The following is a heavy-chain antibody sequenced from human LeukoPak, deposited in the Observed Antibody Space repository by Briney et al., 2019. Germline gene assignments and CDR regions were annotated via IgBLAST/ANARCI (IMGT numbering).Heavy chain of an antibody. CDR3: ARGGSRSSWTTSFHY. Sequence: ASVKVSCNVSGYTFTSYDISWVRQAPGQGLEWMGWISAYNGNTNYAQKLQGRVTMTTDTSTSTAYMELRSLRSDDTAVYYCARGGSRSSWTTSFHYWGQGTLVTVS. CDR1: GYTFTSYD. CDR2: ISAYNGNT. J-gene: IGHJ4*02. V-gene: IGHV1-18*01. D-gene: IGHD6-13*01.